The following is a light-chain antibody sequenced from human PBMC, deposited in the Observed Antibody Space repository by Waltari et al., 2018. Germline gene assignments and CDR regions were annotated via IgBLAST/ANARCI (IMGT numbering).Light chain of an antibody. CDR3: AGWDDSLSAWV. V-gene: IGLV1-47*01. Sequence: QSVLPQPPSASGTPGQRVTISCSGSNSNIGRNHVYWYQHLPGTAPKLLIYKKDQPPSGVPARFSGCKSATSAYLDSSGLRSEDEADYYCAGWDDSLSAWVFGGGTKLTVL. CDR2: KKD. J-gene: IGLJ3*02. CDR1: NSNIGRNH.